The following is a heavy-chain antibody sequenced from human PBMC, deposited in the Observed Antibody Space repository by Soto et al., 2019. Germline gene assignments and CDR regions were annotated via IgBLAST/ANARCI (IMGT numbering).Heavy chain of an antibody. Sequence: GASVKVSCKASGYTFTSYGISWVRQAPGQGLEWMGWISAYNGNTNYAQKLQGRVTMTTDTSTSTAYMELRSLRSDDTAVYYCARVDVVPAAIVTTDYWGQGTLVTVSS. CDR1: GYTFTSYG. D-gene: IGHD2-2*02. CDR3: ARVDVVPAAIVTTDY. V-gene: IGHV1-18*04. J-gene: IGHJ4*02. CDR2: ISAYNGNT.